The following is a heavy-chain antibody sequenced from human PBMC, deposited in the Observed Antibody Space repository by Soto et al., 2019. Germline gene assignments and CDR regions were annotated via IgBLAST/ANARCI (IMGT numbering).Heavy chain of an antibody. D-gene: IGHD2-2*01. CDR3: ARAFVLVPAAFDY. CDR1: GGSISSGGYY. J-gene: IGHJ4*02. Sequence: PSETLSLTCTVSGGSISSGGYYWSWIRQHPGKGLEWIGYIYYSGSTYYNPSLKSRVTISVDTSKNQFSLKLSSVTAADTAVYYCARAFVLVPAAFDYWGQGTLVTVSS. CDR2: IYYSGST. V-gene: IGHV4-31*03.